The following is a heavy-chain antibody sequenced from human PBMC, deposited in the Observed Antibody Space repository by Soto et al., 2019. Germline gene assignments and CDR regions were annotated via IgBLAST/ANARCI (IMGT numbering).Heavy chain of an antibody. CDR2: IGNRGGGI. Sequence: EVQLLESGGGVVHPGESLRLSCATSGFTFVAYPMNWVRQAPGKGLEWVSGIGNRGGGIFYADSVKGRFTISRDNSKNTLYLQMSSLRAEDAAVYYCVREDGSPRGAGHYYFDNWGQGTLVTVSS. V-gene: IGHV3-23*01. J-gene: IGHJ4*02. D-gene: IGHD2-2*03. CDR1: GFTFVAYP. CDR3: VREDGSPRGAGHYYFDN.